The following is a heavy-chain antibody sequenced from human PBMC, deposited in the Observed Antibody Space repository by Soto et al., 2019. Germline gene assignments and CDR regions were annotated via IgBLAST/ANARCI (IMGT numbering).Heavy chain of an antibody. Sequence: ASVKVSCKASGYTFTRYYMHWVRQAPGQGLEWMGIINPSGGSTSYAQKFQGRVTMTRDTSTSTVYMELSSLRSEDTAVYYCAREGDYYDSSGYPNGPFDYWGQGTLVTV. V-gene: IGHV1-46*01. CDR3: AREGDYYDSSGYPNGPFDY. D-gene: IGHD3-22*01. CDR2: INPSGGST. J-gene: IGHJ4*02. CDR1: GYTFTRYY.